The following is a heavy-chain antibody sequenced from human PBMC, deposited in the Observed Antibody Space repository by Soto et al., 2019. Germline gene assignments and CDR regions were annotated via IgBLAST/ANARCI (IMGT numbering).Heavy chain of an antibody. V-gene: IGHV5-10-1*01. D-gene: IGHD5-18*01. CDR2: IDPSDSYT. J-gene: IGHJ6*02. CDR1: GYSFTSYW. Sequence: PGESLKISCKGSGYSFTSYWISWVRQMPGKGLEWMGRIDPSDSYTNYSPSFQGHVTISADKSISTAYLQWSSLKASDTAMYYCAVVLSGYSYGYSYYYYGMDVWGQGTTVTVSS. CDR3: AVVLSGYSYGYSYYYYGMDV.